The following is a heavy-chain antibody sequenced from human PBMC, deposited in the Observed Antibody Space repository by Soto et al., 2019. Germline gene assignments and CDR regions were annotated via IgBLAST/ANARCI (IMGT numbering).Heavy chain of an antibody. Sequence: SETLSLTCTVSGGSISSGGYYWSWIRQHPGKGLVWIGYIYYSGSTYYNPSLKSRVTISVDTSKSQFSLKLSSVTAADTAVYYCARSGKLLNYDILTGYPYYYYGMDVWGQGTTVTVSS. D-gene: IGHD3-9*01. CDR3: ARSGKLLNYDILTGYPYYYYGMDV. J-gene: IGHJ6*02. CDR2: IYYSGST. CDR1: GGSISSGGYY. V-gene: IGHV4-31*03.